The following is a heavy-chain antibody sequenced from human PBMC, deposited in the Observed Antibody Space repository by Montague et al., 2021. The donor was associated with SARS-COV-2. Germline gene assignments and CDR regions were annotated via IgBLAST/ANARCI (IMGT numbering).Heavy chain of an antibody. V-gene: IGHV4-59*01. CDR1: GGSSKNYY. Sequence: SETLSLTCSVSGGSSKNYYWSWIRQPPGKELEWMGYNDYSGSTNYNPSLRFRLTLSVDTSSNQFSLKLNSLTSADTAVYYCARIHSSGWAYFFDYWGQGTLVSVSS. CDR2: NDYSGST. CDR3: ARIHSSGWAYFFDY. J-gene: IGHJ4*02. D-gene: IGHD6-19*01.